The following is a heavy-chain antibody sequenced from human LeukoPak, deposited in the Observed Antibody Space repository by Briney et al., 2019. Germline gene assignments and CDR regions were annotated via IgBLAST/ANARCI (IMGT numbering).Heavy chain of an antibody. CDR3: AKDGSWSCTD. CDR2: IAHHGSNK. Sequence: PGGSLRLSCAPSGFTFCINAIHWVRHGPGKGVEWVSYIAHHGSNKYYADAVKGRFTISRDNSKRTLYLQMNRLRADDTAVYYCAKDGSWSCTDWGQGALVTVSS. V-gene: IGHV3-30*02. D-gene: IGHD2-8*02. J-gene: IGHJ4*02. CDR1: GFTFCINA.